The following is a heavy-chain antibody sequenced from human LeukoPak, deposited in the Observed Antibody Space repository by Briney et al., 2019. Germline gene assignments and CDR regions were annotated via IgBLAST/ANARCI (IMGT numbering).Heavy chain of an antibody. CDR2: ISYDGSNK. CDR1: GFTFSSYA. D-gene: IGHD4-11*01. CDR3: AREALQNDAFDI. Sequence: GGSLRLSCAASGFTFSSYAMHWVRQAPGKGLEWVAVISYDGSNKYYADSVKGRFTISRDNSKNTLYLQMNSLRAEDTAVYYCAREALQNDAFDIWGQGTMVTVSS. J-gene: IGHJ3*02. V-gene: IGHV3-30-3*01.